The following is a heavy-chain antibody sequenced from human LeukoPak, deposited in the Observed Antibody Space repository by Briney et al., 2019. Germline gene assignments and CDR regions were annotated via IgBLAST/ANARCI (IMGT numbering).Heavy chain of an antibody. V-gene: IGHV3-43*02. J-gene: IGHJ4*02. CDR1: GFTFDDYA. Sequence: GGSLRLSCAASGFTFDDYAMHWVRQAPGKGLEWVSLISGDGGSTYYADSVKGRFTISRDNSKNSLYLQMNSLRTEDTALYYCAKDKGTGSSTGYFDYWGQGTLVTVSS. CDR2: ISGDGGST. D-gene: IGHD6-13*01. CDR3: AKDKGTGSSTGYFDY.